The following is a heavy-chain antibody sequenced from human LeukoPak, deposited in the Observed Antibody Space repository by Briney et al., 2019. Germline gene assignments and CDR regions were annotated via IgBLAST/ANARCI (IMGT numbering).Heavy chain of an antibody. Sequence: QPGGSLRLSCAASGFTFSIYDMHWVRQATGKGLEWVSAIGTVGDTYYPGSVKGPFTISRENAKNSLYLQMNSLRDGDTAVYYCARETLDIGGDYGWYFDLWGRGTLVTVSS. J-gene: IGHJ2*01. V-gene: IGHV3-13*01. D-gene: IGHD1-26*01. CDR2: IGTVGDT. CDR3: ARETLDIGGDYGWYFDL. CDR1: GFTFSIYD.